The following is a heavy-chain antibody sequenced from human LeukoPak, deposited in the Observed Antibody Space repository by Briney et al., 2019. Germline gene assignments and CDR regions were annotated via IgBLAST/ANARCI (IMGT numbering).Heavy chain of an antibody. Sequence: ASVQVSCKASGYTFTSYDINWVRQATGQGLEWRGWMNPNRGNTGYAQKFQGRVTMTRNTSISTAYMELSSLRSEDTAVYYCARVTRVGATLLTYYFDYWGQGTLVTVSS. V-gene: IGHV1-8*01. CDR2: MNPNRGNT. CDR3: ARVTRVGATLLTYYFDY. J-gene: IGHJ4*02. D-gene: IGHD1-26*01. CDR1: GYTFTSYD.